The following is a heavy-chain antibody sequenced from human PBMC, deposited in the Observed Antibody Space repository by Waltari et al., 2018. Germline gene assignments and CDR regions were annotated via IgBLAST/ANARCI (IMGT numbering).Heavy chain of an antibody. CDR2: ISDGCGNT. V-gene: IGHV3-23*04. CDR3: ARAVEPDY. D-gene: IGHD2-15*01. Sequence: EVQLVESGGGLVQPGGSLRLSCAASGFTFTSYAMSWVRQAPGKGLEWVSAISDGCGNTYYADSIKGRFTISRDNSKNTLYLQMKGLRIEDTAVYHCARAVEPDYWGQGTLVTVSS. CDR1: GFTFTSYA. J-gene: IGHJ4*02.